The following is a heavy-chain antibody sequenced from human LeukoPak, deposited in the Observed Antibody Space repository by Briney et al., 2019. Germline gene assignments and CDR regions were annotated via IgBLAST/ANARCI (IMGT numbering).Heavy chain of an antibody. J-gene: IGHJ6*03. D-gene: IGHD5-24*01. Sequence: SETLSLTCTVSGGSISSYYWSWIRQPPGKGLEWIGYIYYSGSTNYNPSLKSRVAISVDTSKNQFSLKLSSVTAADTAVYYCARARRWLQSYYYYYMDVWGKGTTVTVSS. CDR3: ARARRWLQSYYYYYMDV. CDR2: IYYSGST. V-gene: IGHV4-59*01. CDR1: GGSISSYY.